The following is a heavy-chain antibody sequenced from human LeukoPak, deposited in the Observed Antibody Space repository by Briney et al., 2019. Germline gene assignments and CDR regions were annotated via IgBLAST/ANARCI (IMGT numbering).Heavy chain of an antibody. V-gene: IGHV4-38-2*02. J-gene: IGHJ5*02. D-gene: IGHD2-2*01. CDR1: GYSISSGYY. CDR3: ARADESTSSNWFDP. CDR2: IYHSGST. Sequence: SETLSLTCTASGYSISSGYYWGWIRQPPGKGLEWIGSIYHSGSTYYNPSLKSRVTISVDTSKNQFSLKLSSVTAADTAVYYCARADESTSSNWFDPWGQGTLVTVSS.